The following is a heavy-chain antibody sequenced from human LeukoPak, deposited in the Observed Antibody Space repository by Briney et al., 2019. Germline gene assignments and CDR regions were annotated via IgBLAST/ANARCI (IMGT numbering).Heavy chain of an antibody. Sequence: PGGSLRLSCAASGFTFSSYGMHWVRQAPGKGLEWVAVISYDGSNKYYADSVKGRFTISRDNCKNTLYLQMNSLRAEDTAVYYCPRSSSLRSYYYYMDVWGKGTTVTVSS. CDR1: GFTFSSYG. V-gene: IGHV3-30*03. CDR3: PRSSSLRSYYYYMDV. D-gene: IGHD6-6*01. J-gene: IGHJ6*03. CDR2: ISYDGSNK.